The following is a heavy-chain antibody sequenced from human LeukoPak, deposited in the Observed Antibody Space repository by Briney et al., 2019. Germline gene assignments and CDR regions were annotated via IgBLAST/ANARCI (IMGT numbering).Heavy chain of an antibody. CDR1: GGSVSSGSYY. CDR2: IYYSGST. J-gene: IGHJ4*02. Sequence: PSETPSLTCTVSGGSVSSGSYYWSWIRQPPGKGLEWIGYIYYSGSTNYNPSLKSRVTISVDTSKNQFSLKLSSVTAADTAVYYCARDSGIAAAGTPNWGQGTLVTVSS. CDR3: ARDSGIAAAGTPN. D-gene: IGHD6-13*01. V-gene: IGHV4-61*01.